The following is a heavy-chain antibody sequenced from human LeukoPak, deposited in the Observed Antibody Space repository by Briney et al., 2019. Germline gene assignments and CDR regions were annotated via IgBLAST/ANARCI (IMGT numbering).Heavy chain of an antibody. D-gene: IGHD5-24*01. V-gene: IGHV4-34*01. CDR3: ARGGYRESY. Sequence: SETLSLTCAVYGGSFSGYYWSWIRQPPGKGLEWIGEINHSGSTNYNPSLKSRVTISVDTSKNQFSLKLSSVTAADTAVYYCARGGYRESYWGQGTLVTVSS. J-gene: IGHJ4*02. CDR1: GGSFSGYY. CDR2: INHSGST.